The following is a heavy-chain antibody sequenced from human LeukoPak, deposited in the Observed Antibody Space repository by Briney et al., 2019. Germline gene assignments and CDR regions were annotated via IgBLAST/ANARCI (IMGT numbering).Heavy chain of an antibody. V-gene: IGHV1-2*02. CDR2: INPDSGGT. CDR1: GYTFTGYY. D-gene: IGHD3-22*01. Sequence: ASVKVSCKASGYTFTGYYLQWVRQAPGQGLEWMGWINPDSGGTEYAQRFQGRVTMTRDKSISTAYMELSSLRSEDTAVYYCARDAVSGSGYSFTGWFDPWGQGTLVTVSS. J-gene: IGHJ5*02. CDR3: ARDAVSGSGYSFTGWFDP.